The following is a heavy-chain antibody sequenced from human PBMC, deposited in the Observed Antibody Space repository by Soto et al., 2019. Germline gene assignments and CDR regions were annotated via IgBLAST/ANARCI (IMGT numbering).Heavy chain of an antibody. V-gene: IGHV3-15*01. J-gene: IGHJ4*02. D-gene: IGHD6-13*01. CDR1: GFTFTNIW. CDR3: ATEGIASRPPFDY. Sequence: EVQLVESGGGLVKPGGSLRLSCAASGFTFTNIWMTWVRQAPGKGLEWVGHIKSRADDGTTDYAAPLKGRFTISRDDSKNMLYLQMNSLKTEDTAVYFCATEGIASRPPFDYWGQGTLVTVSS. CDR2: IKSRADDGTT.